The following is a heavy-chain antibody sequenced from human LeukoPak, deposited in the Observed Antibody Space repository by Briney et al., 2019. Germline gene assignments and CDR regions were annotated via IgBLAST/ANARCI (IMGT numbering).Heavy chain of an antibody. CDR1: GGSISSNSYY. D-gene: IGHD3-10*01. CDR2: IYHSGST. CDR3: ARSRAGIWFGELNNRPFDY. J-gene: IGHJ4*02. V-gene: IGHV4-39*07. Sequence: PSETLSLTCAVSGGSISSNSYYWGWIRQPPGKGLEWIGSIYHSGSTNCNPSLKSRVTISVDTSKNQFSLKLSSVTAADTAVYYCARSRAGIWFGELNNRPFDYWGQGTLVTVSS.